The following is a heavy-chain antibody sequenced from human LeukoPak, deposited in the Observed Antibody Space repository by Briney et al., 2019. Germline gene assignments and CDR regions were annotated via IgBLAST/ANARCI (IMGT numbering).Heavy chain of an antibody. CDR3: ARRGHYYDTSGYYYFDY. CDR2: IYYRGST. J-gene: IGHJ4*02. V-gene: IGHV4-39*01. D-gene: IGHD3-22*01. Sequence: PSETLSLTCTVSGGSTSSYYWGWIRQPPGKGLEWIGSIYYRGSTNDNPSLKSRVTISVDTSKNQFSLKLTSVTAADTAVYYCARRGHYYDTSGYYYFDYWGQGTLVTVSS. CDR1: GGSTSSYY.